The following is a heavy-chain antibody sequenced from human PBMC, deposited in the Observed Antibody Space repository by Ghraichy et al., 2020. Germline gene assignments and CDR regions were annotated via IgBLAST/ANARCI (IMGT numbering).Heavy chain of an antibody. D-gene: IGHD2-2*01. J-gene: IGHJ4*02. CDR2: ISGGGGST. Sequence: GGSLRLSCAASGFTFRTYAMSWVRLTPGKGLEWISVISGGGGSTYYADSVKGRFTISRDNSKNTLYLQLNSLRAEDTAVYYCVSRPGCDVTSCLYYFDSWGQGTLVTVSS. V-gene: IGHV3-23*01. CDR1: GFTFRTYA. CDR3: VSRPGCDVTSCLYYFDS.